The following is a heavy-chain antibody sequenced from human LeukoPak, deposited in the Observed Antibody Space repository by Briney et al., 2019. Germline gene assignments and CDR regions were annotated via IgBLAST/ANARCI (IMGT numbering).Heavy chain of an antibody. Sequence: PGGSLRLSCAASGFTFSSYSMNWVRQAPGKGLEWVSSISSSSSYIYYADSVKGRFTISRDNAKNSLYLQTNSLRAEDTAVYYCARVQQGIAYYYGMDVWGQGTTVTVSS. V-gene: IGHV3-21*01. J-gene: IGHJ6*02. CDR2: ISSSSSYI. CDR1: GFTFSSYS. D-gene: IGHD2-21*01. CDR3: ARVQQGIAYYYGMDV.